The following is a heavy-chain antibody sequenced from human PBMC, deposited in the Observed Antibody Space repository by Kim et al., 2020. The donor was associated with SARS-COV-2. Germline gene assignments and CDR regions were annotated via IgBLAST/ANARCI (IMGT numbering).Heavy chain of an antibody. D-gene: IGHD2-15*01. V-gene: IGHV4-39*01. CDR3: ARYIVVVVAATAYFDY. J-gene: IGHJ4*02. CDR2: IYCSGST. Sequence: SETLSLTCTVSGGSISSSSYYWGWIRQPPGKGLEWIGSIYCSGSTYYNPSLKSRVTISVDTSKNQFSLKLSSVTAADTAVYYCARYIVVVVAATAYFDYWGQGTLVTVSS. CDR1: GGSISSSSYY.